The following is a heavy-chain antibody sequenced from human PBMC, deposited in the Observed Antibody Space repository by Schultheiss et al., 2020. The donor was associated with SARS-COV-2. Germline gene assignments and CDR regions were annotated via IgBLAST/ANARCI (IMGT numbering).Heavy chain of an antibody. CDR2: ISWDGGST. D-gene: IGHD6-13*01. V-gene: IGHV3-43D*04. CDR3: AKGAAAGYYYYGMDV. Sequence: GESLRLSCAASGFTFDDYAMHWVRQAQGKGLEWVSLISWDGGSTYYADSVKGRFTISRDNSKNSLYLQMNSLRAEDTALYYCAKGAAAGYYYYGMDVWGQGTTVTVSS. J-gene: IGHJ6*02. CDR1: GFTFDDYA.